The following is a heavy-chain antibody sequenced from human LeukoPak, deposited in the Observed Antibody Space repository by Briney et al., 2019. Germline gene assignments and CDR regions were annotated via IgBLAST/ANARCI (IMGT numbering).Heavy chain of an antibody. J-gene: IGHJ6*02. CDR2: IYHSGSF. V-gene: IGHV4-4*02. CDR3: AREAYSSGWRFSGMDV. D-gene: IGHD6-19*01. CDR1: GGSISSSNW. Sequence: PSETLSLTCDVSGGSISSSNWWSWVRQSPEKGLEWLAEIYHSGSFNRNPSLKSRVTISVDKSKNQFSLNLTSVTAADAAVYYCAREAYSSGWRFSGMDVWGQGTTVTVSS.